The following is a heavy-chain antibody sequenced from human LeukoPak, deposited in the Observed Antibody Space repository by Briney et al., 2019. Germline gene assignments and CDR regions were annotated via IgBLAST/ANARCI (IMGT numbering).Heavy chain of an antibody. CDR1: GYTFTSYA. CDR3: AITPVAGTVVDY. D-gene: IGHD6-19*01. CDR2: SNAGNGNT. Sequence: ASVKVSCKASGYTFTSYAMHWVRQAPGQRLEWMGWSNAGNGNTKYSQEFQGRVTITRDTSASTAYMELSSLRSEDTAVYYCAITPVAGTVVDYWGQGTLVTVSS. V-gene: IGHV1-3*02. J-gene: IGHJ4*02.